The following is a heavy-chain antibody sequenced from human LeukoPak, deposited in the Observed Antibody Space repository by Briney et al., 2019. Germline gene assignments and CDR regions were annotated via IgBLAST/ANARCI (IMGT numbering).Heavy chain of an antibody. CDR1: GFTFSTYS. CDR3: AREGYYYDSSGLNY. J-gene: IGHJ4*02. V-gene: IGHV3-30*03. CDR2: ISYDGSNK. Sequence: GGSLRLSCAASGFTFSTYSMNWVRQAPGKGLEWVAVISYDGSNKYYADSVKGRFTISRDNSKNTLYLQMNSLRAEDTAVYYCAREGYYYDSSGLNYWGQGTLVTVSS. D-gene: IGHD3-22*01.